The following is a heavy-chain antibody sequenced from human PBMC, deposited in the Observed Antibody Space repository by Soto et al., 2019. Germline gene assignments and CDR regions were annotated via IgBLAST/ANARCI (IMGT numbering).Heavy chain of an antibody. V-gene: IGHV4-59*01. CDR2: IYYSGST. CDR3: ARVGPFPGIAAAGHFDY. D-gene: IGHD6-13*01. CDR1: GGSISSYY. Sequence: PSETLSLTCTVSGGSISSYYWSWIRQPPGKGLEWIGYIYYSGSTNYNPSLKSRVTISVDTSKNQFSLKLGSVTAADTAVYYCARVGPFPGIAAAGHFDYWGQGTLVTVSS. J-gene: IGHJ4*02.